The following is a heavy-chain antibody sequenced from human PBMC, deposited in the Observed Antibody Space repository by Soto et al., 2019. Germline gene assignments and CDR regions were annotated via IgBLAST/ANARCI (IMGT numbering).Heavy chain of an antibody. J-gene: IGHJ6*02. CDR2: IIPILGIA. D-gene: IGHD3-10*01. Sequence: ASVKVSCKASGGTFSSYTISWVRQAPGQGLEWMGRIIPILGIANYAQKFQGRVTITADKSTSTAYMELSSLRSEDTAVYYCARVWFGELLFAGMDVWGQGTTVTVSS. CDR3: ARVWFGELLFAGMDV. V-gene: IGHV1-69*02. CDR1: GGTFSSYT.